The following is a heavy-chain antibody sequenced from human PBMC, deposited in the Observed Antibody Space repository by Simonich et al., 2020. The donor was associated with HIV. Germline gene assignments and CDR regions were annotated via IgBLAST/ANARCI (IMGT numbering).Heavy chain of an antibody. D-gene: IGHD2-15*01. V-gene: IGHV4-34*01. CDR1: GGSFSGYY. CDR3: ARPRLLLRSGYFQH. J-gene: IGHJ1*01. Sequence: QVQLQQWGAGLWKPSETLSLTCAVYGGSFSGYYWSWIRQPPGKGLELMGEINHSGNTHYHPPLKSRVTISVDTSTTQFSLKLSSVTAADTAVYYCARPRLLLRSGYFQHWGQGTLVTVSS. CDR2: INHSGNT.